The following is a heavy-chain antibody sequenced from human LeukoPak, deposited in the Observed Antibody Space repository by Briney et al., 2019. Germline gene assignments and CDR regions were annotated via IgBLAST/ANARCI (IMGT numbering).Heavy chain of an antibody. CDR1: GGSISSYY. D-gene: IGHD3-22*01. CDR2: IYYSGST. J-gene: IGHJ4*02. Sequence: SETLSLTCTVSGGSISSYYWSWIRQPPGKGLEWIGYIYYSGSTNYNPSLKSRVTISVDTSKNKFSLKLSSVTAADTAVYYCAREDGDYYDSSGHYYFDYWGQGTLVTVSS. CDR3: AREDGDYYDSSGHYYFDY. V-gene: IGHV4-59*01.